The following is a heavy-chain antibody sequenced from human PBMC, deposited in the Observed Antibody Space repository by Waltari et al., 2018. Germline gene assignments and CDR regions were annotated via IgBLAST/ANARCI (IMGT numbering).Heavy chain of an antibody. J-gene: IGHJ4*02. D-gene: IGHD5-12*01. Sequence: VQLVESGGGLVQPGGSLRLSCAASGFPFNTDWMSWVRQAPGRGLECVANVKPDEIENYYVGSVNGRFTISRDNAKNSVYLQMDYLTAEDTAIYYCARDKSKDVPRSGSRFDYWGQGTLVTVSS. CDR3: ARDKSKDVPRSGSRFDY. V-gene: IGHV3-7*04. CDR2: VKPDEIEN. CDR1: GFPFNTDW.